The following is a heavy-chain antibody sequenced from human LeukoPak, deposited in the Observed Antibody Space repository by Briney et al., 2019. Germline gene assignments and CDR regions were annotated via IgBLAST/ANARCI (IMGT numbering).Heavy chain of an antibody. CDR1: GGSFSRPF. Sequence: TSETLSLTCAVSGGSFSRPFWSWIRQTPGKGLEWIGEIDHSGRTDYNPSLEGRVTMSVDTSKNQFSLKLSSVTAADTAVYYCARWDYSYSSSWSCADYWAREPWSPSPQ. CDR3: ARWDYSYSSSWSCADY. J-gene: IGHJ4*02. V-gene: IGHV4-34*01. CDR2: IDHSGRT. D-gene: IGHD6-13*01.